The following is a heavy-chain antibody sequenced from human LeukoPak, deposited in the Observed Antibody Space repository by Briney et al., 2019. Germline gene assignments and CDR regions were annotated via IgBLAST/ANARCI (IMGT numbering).Heavy chain of an antibody. V-gene: IGHV1-8*01. CDR2: MNPNTGNT. CDR1: RYTFTTYD. CDR3: ARVWCSSTSCFTGWYDP. J-gene: IGHJ5*02. D-gene: IGHD2-2*01. Sequence: GASVKVSCKGSRYTFTTYDINWVRQAPGQGLEWMGWMNPNTGNTGYAQKFQGRVTMTRNTSISTAYMELSSLRSEDTAVYYCARVWCSSTSCFTGWYDPWGQGTLVTVSS.